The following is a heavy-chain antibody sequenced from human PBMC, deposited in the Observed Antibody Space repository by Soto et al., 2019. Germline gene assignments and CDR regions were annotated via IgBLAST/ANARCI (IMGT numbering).Heavy chain of an antibody. Sequence: SETLSLTCTVSGCSINRGGYYWSWIRQHPGKGLEWIGYIYYSGSTYYNPSLKSRVTISVDTSKNQFSLKLSSVTAADTAVYYCARGLSSSGDYWGQGTLVTVSS. CDR3: ARGLSSSGDY. CDR2: IYYSGST. V-gene: IGHV4-31*03. CDR1: GCSINRGGYY. D-gene: IGHD6-6*01. J-gene: IGHJ4*02.